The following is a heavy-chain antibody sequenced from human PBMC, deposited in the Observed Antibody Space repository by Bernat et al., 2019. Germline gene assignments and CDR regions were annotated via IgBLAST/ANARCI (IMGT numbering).Heavy chain of an antibody. CDR3: AKDRMGCSSTSCYMTDAFDI. V-gene: IGHV3-33*06. J-gene: IGHJ3*02. Sequence: QAQLVESGGDVVQPGRSLRLSCAASGISFSSYAMHWVRQAPGKGLEWVAVIWYDGSNKYYADSVKGRFTISRDNSKNTLYLQMNSLRAEDTAVYYCAKDRMGCSSTSCYMTDAFDIWGQGTMVTVSS. CDR1: GISFSSYA. CDR2: IWYDGSNK. D-gene: IGHD2-2*02.